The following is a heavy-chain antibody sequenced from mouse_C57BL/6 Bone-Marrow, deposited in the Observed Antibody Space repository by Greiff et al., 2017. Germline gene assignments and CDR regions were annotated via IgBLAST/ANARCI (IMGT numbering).Heavy chain of an antibody. D-gene: IGHD2-5*01. Sequence: EVQLVESGGGLVKPGGSLKLSCAASGFTFSDYGMHWVRQAPEKGLEWVAYISSGSSTIYYADTVKGRFTISRDNAKNTLFLQMTSLRSEDTAMYYCARGRPTIVTNFDYWGQGTTLTVSS. V-gene: IGHV5-17*01. CDR2: ISSGSSTI. CDR1: GFTFSDYG. CDR3: ARGRPTIVTNFDY. J-gene: IGHJ2*01.